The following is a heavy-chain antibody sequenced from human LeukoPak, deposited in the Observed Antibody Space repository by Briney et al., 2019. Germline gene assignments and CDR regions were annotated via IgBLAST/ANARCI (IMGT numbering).Heavy chain of an antibody. V-gene: IGHV3-23*01. CDR3: AKDRTVGASYWYFDL. Sequence: GGSLRLSCAASGFTFSIYAMSWVRQAPGKGLEWVSAISASDSRPYYADSVKGRFTISRDNSKNTLYLQLNSLRAEDTAIYYCAKDRTVGASYWYFDLWGRGTLVTVSS. D-gene: IGHD1-26*01. CDR2: ISASDSRP. J-gene: IGHJ2*01. CDR1: GFTFSIYA.